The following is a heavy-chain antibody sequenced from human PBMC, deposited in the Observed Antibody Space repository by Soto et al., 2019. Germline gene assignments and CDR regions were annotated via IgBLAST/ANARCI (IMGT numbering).Heavy chain of an antibody. D-gene: IGHD1-1*01. CDR2: ISAYNGNT. CDR1: GYTFTSYA. CDR3: ARCTTGTPFDY. J-gene: IGHJ4*02. V-gene: IGHV1-18*01. Sequence: ASVKVSCKASGYTFTSYAMHWVRQAPGQRLEWMGWISAYNGNTNYAQKLQGRVTMTTDTSTSTAYMELRSLRSDDTAVYYCARCTTGTPFDYWGQGTLVTVSS.